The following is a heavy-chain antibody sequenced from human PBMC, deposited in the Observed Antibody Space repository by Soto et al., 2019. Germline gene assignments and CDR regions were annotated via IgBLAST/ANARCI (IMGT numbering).Heavy chain of an antibody. J-gene: IGHJ1*01. CDR1: GGSISSGDYY. CDR3: ARDRAYYDSSGSFAEYFQH. Sequence: SETLSLTCTVSGGSISSGDYYWSWIRQPPGKGLEWIGYIYYSGSTYYNPSLKSRVTISVDTSKNQFSLKLSSVTAADTAVYYCARDRAYYDSSGSFAEYFQHWGQGTLVTV. V-gene: IGHV4-30-4*01. CDR2: IYYSGST. D-gene: IGHD3-22*01.